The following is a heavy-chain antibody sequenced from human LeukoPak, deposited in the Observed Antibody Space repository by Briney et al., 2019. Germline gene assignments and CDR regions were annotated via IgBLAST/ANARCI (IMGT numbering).Heavy chain of an antibody. CDR3: ARGSGSYDC. J-gene: IGHJ4*02. CDR2: VFHSGST. CDR1: GGSISSTNW. D-gene: IGHD3-10*01. Sequence: SGTLSLTCAVSGGSISSTNWWSWVRQPPGKGLEWIGEVFHSGSTNYNPSLKSRVTMSVDKSKNQLSLNLRSVTAADTAVYYCARGSGSYDCWGQGTLVTVSS. V-gene: IGHV4-4*02.